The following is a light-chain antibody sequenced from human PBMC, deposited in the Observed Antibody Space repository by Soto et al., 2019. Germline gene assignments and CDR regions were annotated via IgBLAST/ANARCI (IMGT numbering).Light chain of an antibody. CDR2: DVS. Sequence: QSVLPQPASVSGSPGESITISCTGTSSDVGGYNYVSWYQHHPGKAPKLMIYDVSNRPSGVSNRFSGSKSGNTASLTISGLQPEDEADDYCSSYTTSNTRQIVFGTGTKVTVL. J-gene: IGLJ1*01. CDR1: SSDVGGYNY. V-gene: IGLV2-14*03. CDR3: SSYTTSNTRQIV.